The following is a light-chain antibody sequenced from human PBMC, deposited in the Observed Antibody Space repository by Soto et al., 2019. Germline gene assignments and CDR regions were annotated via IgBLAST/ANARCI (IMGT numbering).Light chain of an antibody. CDR2: DAS. V-gene: IGKV3-11*01. J-gene: IGKJ2*01. CDR3: QQRSNWLYT. CDR1: QSVSSY. Sequence: EIVLTQSPATLSLSPGERATLSCRASQSVSSYLAWYQQKPGQAPRLLIYDASNRATGIPARFSGSGSGTGFTPSISSLEPEDFAVYYCQQRSNWLYTFGQGTKLEIK.